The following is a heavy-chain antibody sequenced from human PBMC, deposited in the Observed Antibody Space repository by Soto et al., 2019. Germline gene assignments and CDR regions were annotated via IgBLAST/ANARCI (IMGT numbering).Heavy chain of an antibody. J-gene: IGHJ5*02. D-gene: IGHD4-4*01. Sequence: PSETLSLTCTVSGGSISSSSYYWGWIRQPPGKGLEWIGSIYYSGSTYYNPSLKSRVTISVDTSKNQFSLKLSSVTAADTAVYYCARLTSNSWFDPCGQGTLVTVSS. CDR2: IYYSGST. CDR3: ARLTSNSWFDP. CDR1: GGSISSSSYY. V-gene: IGHV4-39*01.